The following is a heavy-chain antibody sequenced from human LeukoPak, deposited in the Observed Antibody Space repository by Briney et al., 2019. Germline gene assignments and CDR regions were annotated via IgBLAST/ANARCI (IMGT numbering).Heavy chain of an antibody. J-gene: IGHJ4*02. CDR2: IKQDGSEK. CDR3: ARDYDFWSGYLDY. D-gene: IGHD3-3*01. CDR1: GFSFNNYW. V-gene: IGHV3-7*05. Sequence: GSPRLSCAVSGFSFNNYWMSWVRQAPGKGLEWVANIKQDGSEKYYVDSVKGRFSISRDNAKNSLYLQMNSLRAEDTAVYYCARDYDFWSGYLDYWGQGTLVTVSS.